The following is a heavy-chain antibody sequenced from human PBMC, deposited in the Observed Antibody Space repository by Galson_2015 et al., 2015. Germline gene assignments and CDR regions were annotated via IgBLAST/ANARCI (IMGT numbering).Heavy chain of an antibody. CDR2: INPNSGGT. V-gene: IGHV1-2*06. Sequence: SVKVSCKASGYTFTDYYIRWVRQAPGQGLEWMGRINPNSGGTNYAQKFQGRVTMTRDTSISTAYMELSRLTSDDTAVYYCARDLTVTTFDFWGQGTLVTVSS. CDR1: GYTFTDYY. CDR3: ARDLTVTTFDF. J-gene: IGHJ4*02. D-gene: IGHD4-17*01.